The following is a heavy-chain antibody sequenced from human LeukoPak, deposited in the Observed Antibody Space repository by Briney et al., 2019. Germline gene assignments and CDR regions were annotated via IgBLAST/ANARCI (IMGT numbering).Heavy chain of an antibody. V-gene: IGHV4-34*01. Sequence: SETLSLTCVVSGGSFSGYYWSWIRQPPGKGLEWIGEINHSGRTNYSPSLKSRVTISVDTSKNQFSLNLSSVTAADTAVYYCARGLELGYCSGASCYIWFDPWGQGTLVTVSS. J-gene: IGHJ5*02. CDR1: GGSFSGYY. CDR2: INHSGRT. CDR3: ARGLELGYCSGASCYIWFDP. D-gene: IGHD2-2*02.